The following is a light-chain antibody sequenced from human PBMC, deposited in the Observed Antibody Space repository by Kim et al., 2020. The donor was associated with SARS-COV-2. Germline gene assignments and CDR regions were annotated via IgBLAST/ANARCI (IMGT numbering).Light chain of an antibody. Sequence: EPASISCRSSQSLLHSDGNTYLDWYVQKPGQAPRLLIYLGSTRASGVSDRFSGSGSGTDFTLKISRVEAEDVGVYYCMQGVQTLTFGGGTKVDIK. V-gene: IGKV2-28*01. CDR3: MQGVQTLT. J-gene: IGKJ4*01. CDR1: QSLLHSDGNTY. CDR2: LGS.